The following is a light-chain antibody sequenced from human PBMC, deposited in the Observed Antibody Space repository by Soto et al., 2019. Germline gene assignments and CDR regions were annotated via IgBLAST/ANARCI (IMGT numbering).Light chain of an antibody. CDR3: QQYNSYST. CDR1: QGISSW. J-gene: IGKJ1*01. CDR2: DAS. Sequence: DIQMTQSPSTLSASVGDRVTITCRASQGISSWLAWYQQKPGKAPKLLIYDASSLESGVPSRFSGSGCGTEFTLTISSLQPDDFATYYCQQYNSYSTFGQVTKVDIK. V-gene: IGKV1-5*01.